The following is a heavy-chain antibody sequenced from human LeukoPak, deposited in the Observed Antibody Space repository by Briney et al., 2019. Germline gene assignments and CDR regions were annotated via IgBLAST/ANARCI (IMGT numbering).Heavy chain of an antibody. J-gene: IGHJ4*02. Sequence: SETLSLTCTVSGGSISSYYWSWIRQPPGKGLEWIGYIYYSGSTNYNPSLKSRVTISVDTSKSQFSLKLSSVTAADTAVYYCARSGYSYGAHFDYWGQGTLVTVSS. V-gene: IGHV4-59*01. D-gene: IGHD5-18*01. CDR3: ARSGYSYGAHFDY. CDR1: GGSISSYY. CDR2: IYYSGST.